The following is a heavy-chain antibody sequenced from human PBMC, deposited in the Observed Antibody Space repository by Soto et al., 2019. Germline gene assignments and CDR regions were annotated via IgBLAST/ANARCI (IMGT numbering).Heavy chain of an antibody. D-gene: IGHD3-10*01. CDR1: GFTFSDFA. CDR3: ARGAPYGSGSYYKD. J-gene: IGHJ1*01. Sequence: EVQLLESGGALVQPGGSLRLSCRGSGFTFSDFAMNWVRQAPNKGLEWVSTMTGSGDTTYYAESVKGRFTISRDNSKNTLYLQMNSLRVEDTAVYYCARGAPYGSGSYYKDWGQGTLVTVSS. CDR2: MTGSGDTT. V-gene: IGHV3-23*01.